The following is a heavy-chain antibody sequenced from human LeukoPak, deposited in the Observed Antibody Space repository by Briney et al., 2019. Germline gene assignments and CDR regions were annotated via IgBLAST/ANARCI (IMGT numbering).Heavy chain of an antibody. Sequence: QSSETLSLTCTVSGGSISSYYWSWIRQPAGKGLEWIGRIYTSGSTNYNPSLKSRVTMSVDTSKNQFSLKLSSVTAADTAVYYCARERAEYYDFWSGYYPNWFDPWGQGTLVTVSS. V-gene: IGHV4-4*07. CDR3: ARERAEYYDFWSGYYPNWFDP. D-gene: IGHD3-3*01. CDR2: IYTSGST. J-gene: IGHJ5*02. CDR1: GGSISSYY.